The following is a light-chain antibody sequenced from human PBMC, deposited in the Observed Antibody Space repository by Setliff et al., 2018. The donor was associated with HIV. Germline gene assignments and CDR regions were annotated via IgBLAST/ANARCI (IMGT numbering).Light chain of an antibody. J-gene: IGLJ1*01. CDR3: QSHDSTLSGPV. V-gene: IGLV1-40*01. CDR1: SSNIGAGYD. Sequence: SVLTQPPSVSGAPGQRVTISCTGNSSNIGAGYDVHWYQRLPGTAPKLLIYGNTNRPSGVPDRFSGSKSGTSASLAITGLQAEDEADYYCQSHDSTLSGPVFGTGTKVTVL. CDR2: GNT.